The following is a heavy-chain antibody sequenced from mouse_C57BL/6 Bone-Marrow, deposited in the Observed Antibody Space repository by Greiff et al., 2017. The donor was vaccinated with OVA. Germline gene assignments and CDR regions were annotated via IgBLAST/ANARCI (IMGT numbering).Heavy chain of an antibody. CDR3: ARDRGTGRGFAY. Sequence: EVHLVESGGGLVKPGGSLKLSCAASGFTFSSYAMSWVRQTPEKRLEWVATISDGGSYTYYPDNVKGRFTISRDNAKNNLYLQMSHLKSEDTAMYYCARDRGTGRGFAYWGQGTLVTVSA. CDR1: GFTFSSYA. J-gene: IGHJ3*01. V-gene: IGHV5-4*01. CDR2: ISDGGSYT. D-gene: IGHD4-1*01.